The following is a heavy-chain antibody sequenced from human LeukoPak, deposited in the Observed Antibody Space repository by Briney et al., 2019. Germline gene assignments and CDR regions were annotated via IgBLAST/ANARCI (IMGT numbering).Heavy chain of an antibody. D-gene: IGHD6-13*01. V-gene: IGHV3-53*01. CDR1: GFTVSTNC. J-gene: IGHJ4*02. CDR3: ARDPIAAAGLFDY. Sequence: PGGSLRLSCAASGFTVSTNCMTWVRQAPGKGLEWVSTIYSGGTTYYADSVKGRFTISRDNAKNSLYLQMNSLRDEDTAVYYCARDPIAAAGLFDYWGQGTLVTVSS. CDR2: IYSGGTT.